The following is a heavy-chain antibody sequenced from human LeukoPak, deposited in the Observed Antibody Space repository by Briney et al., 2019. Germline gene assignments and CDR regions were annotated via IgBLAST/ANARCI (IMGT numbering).Heavy chain of an antibody. Sequence: SETLSLTCTVSGYSISSGYYWGWIRQPPGKGLEWIGSIYHSGSTYYNPSLKSRVTISVDTSKNQFSLKLSSVTAADTAVYYCARDLRDYYGSGSYYMDVWGKGTTVTVSS. J-gene: IGHJ6*04. CDR2: IYHSGST. V-gene: IGHV4-38-2*02. CDR1: GYSISSGYY. D-gene: IGHD3-10*01. CDR3: ARDLRDYYGSGSYYMDV.